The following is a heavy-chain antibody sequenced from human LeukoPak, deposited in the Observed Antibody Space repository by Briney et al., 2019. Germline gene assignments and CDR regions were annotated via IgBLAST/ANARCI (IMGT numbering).Heavy chain of an antibody. J-gene: IGHJ4*02. CDR2: ISSSSSFV. CDR3: ARDLRVQLWLEFDY. Sequence: GRSLRLSCAASGFIFSSYGMHWVRQAPGKGLEWVSSISSSSSFVYYADSVKGRFTISRDNAKNSLYLQMNSLRAEDTAVYYCARDLRVQLWLEFDYWGQGTLVTVSS. D-gene: IGHD5-18*01. V-gene: IGHV3-21*01. CDR1: GFIFSSYG.